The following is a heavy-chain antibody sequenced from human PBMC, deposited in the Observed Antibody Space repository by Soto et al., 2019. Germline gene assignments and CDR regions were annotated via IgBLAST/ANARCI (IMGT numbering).Heavy chain of an antibody. J-gene: IGHJ5*02. CDR2: IYYSGST. Sequence: SETLSLTCTVSGGSIISYYCIWIRQPPGKGLEWIGYIYYSGSTYYNPSLRSRVTISVDTSKNQFSLKLSSVTAADTAVFYCARHYSSGSRNWFDPWGQGTLVTVSS. D-gene: IGHD6-19*01. V-gene: IGHV4-59*04. CDR1: GGSIISYY. CDR3: ARHYSSGSRNWFDP.